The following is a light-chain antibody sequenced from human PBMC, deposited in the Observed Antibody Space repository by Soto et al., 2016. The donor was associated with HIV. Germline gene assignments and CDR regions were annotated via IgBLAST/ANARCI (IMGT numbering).Light chain of an antibody. Sequence: EIVMTQSPLFSPVTLGQPASISCKSSQSLAYSDGSTFLSWLQQRPGQPPRLLIYKVSIRLSGVPDRFSGSGAGTDFTLNISRVEAEDVGVYYCMRAIESPHGILFGQGTKLEIK. CDR1: QSLAYSDGSTF. CDR2: KVS. V-gene: IGKV2-24*01. J-gene: IGKJ2*01. CDR3: MRAIESPHGIL.